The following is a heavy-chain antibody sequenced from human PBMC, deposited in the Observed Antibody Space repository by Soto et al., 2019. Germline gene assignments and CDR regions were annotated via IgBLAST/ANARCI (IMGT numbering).Heavy chain of an antibody. J-gene: IGHJ5*02. V-gene: IGHV4-59*01. CDR2: IYYSGST. CDR1: GGSISSYY. Sequence: SETLSLTCTVSGGSISSYYWSWIRQPPGKGLEWIGYIYYSGSTNYNPSLKSRVNISVDTSKNQFSLKLGSVTAADTAVYYCARQPGAGLLTYDILTGWSENWFDPWGQGTLVTVSS. D-gene: IGHD3-9*01. CDR3: ARQPGAGLLTYDILTGWSENWFDP.